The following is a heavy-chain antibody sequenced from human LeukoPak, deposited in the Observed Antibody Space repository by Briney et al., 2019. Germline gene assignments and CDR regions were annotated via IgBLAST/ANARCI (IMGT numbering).Heavy chain of an antibody. CDR2: ISSNGGST. J-gene: IGHJ4*02. V-gene: IGHV3-64*01. Sequence: GGSLRLSCAASGFTFSSYAMHWVRQAPRKGLEYVSAISSNGGSTYYANSVKGRFTISRDNSKNTLYLQMNSLRAEDTAVYYCAKKSRIAVAGPANDWGQGTLVTVSS. CDR3: AKKSRIAVAGPAND. CDR1: GFTFSSYA. D-gene: IGHD6-19*01.